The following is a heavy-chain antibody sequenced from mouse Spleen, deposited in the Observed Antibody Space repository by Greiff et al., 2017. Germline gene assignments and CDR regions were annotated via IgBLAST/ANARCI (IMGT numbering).Heavy chain of an antibody. CDR3: TRRDYGYGGYYAMDY. Sequence: EVKLQESGGGLVQPGGSMKLSCVASGFTFSNYWMNWVRQSPEKGLEWVAEIRLKSNNYATHYAESVKGRFTISRDDSKSSVYLQMNNLRAEDTGIYYCTRRDYGYGGYYAMDYWGQGTSVTVSS. CDR1: GFTFSNYW. D-gene: IGHD1-2*01. J-gene: IGHJ4*01. CDR2: IRLKSNNYAT. V-gene: IGHV6-6*02.